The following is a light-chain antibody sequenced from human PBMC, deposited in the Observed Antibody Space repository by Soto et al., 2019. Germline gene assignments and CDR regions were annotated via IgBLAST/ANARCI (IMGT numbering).Light chain of an antibody. CDR1: QPVNSY. V-gene: IGKV3D-11*01. J-gene: IGKJ5*01. CDR2: DTS. CDR3: QQRSNWMIT. Sequence: VLTQSAGTLSLSPGERATLSCRATQPVNSYLNWYQQQPGQSPRLLMSDTSHRATGTPARFSGSGAWTDFTLNISSLQPEDFGVYYCQQRSNWMITFGQGTRLEIK.